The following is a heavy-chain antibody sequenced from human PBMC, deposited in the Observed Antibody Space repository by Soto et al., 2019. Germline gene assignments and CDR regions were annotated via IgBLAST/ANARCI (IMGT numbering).Heavy chain of an antibody. J-gene: IGHJ4*02. CDR2: INSDGSST. D-gene: IGHD2-15*01. Sequence: EVQLVESGGGLVQTGGSLRLSCAASGFTFSSYWMHWVRQAPGKVLVWVSRINSDGSSTSYADSVKGRFTISRDNAKNTLYLQMNSLRAEDTAVYYCVRTSLVVAAATREDYWCQGTLVTVSS. CDR3: VRTSLVVAAATREDY. CDR1: GFTFSSYW. V-gene: IGHV3-74*01.